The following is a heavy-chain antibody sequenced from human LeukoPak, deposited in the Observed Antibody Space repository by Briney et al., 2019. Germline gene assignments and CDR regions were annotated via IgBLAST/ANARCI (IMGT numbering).Heavy chain of an antibody. J-gene: IGHJ4*02. V-gene: IGHV3-73*01. CDR2: IRTKADSYAT. Sequence: PGGSLRLSCAASGFTFSGSVMHWVRQASGKGLEWVGRIRTKADSYATAYGASVKGRFTISRDDSKNTAYLQMNSLKTEDTAVYYCSRLDTVADLRGENNWGQGTLVTVSS. D-gene: IGHD6-19*01. CDR1: GFTFSGSV. CDR3: SRLDTVADLRGENN.